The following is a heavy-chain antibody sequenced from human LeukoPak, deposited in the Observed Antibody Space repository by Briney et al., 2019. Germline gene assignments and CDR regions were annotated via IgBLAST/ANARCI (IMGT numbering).Heavy chain of an antibody. CDR2: ISYDGSNK. V-gene: IGHV3-30-3*01. Sequence: GGSLRLSCAASGFFLSSYAMHWVRQAPGKGLEWVAVISYDGSNKNYADSVKGRFTISRDNSKSTLYLQMNSLRAEDTAVYYCATVGATIYFDYWGQGTLVTVSS. CDR3: ATVGATIYFDY. D-gene: IGHD1-26*01. J-gene: IGHJ4*02. CDR1: GFFLSSYA.